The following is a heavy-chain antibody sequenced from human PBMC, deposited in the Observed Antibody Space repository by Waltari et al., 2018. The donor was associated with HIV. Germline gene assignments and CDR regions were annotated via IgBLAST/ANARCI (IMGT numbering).Heavy chain of an antibody. CDR1: GGTFSSYA. CDR3: ARSSRFDI. J-gene: IGHJ3*02. CDR2: TIPILGIA. D-gene: IGHD6-13*01. Sequence: QVQLVQSGAEVKKPGSSVKVSCKASGGTFSSYAISWVRQAPGQGFEWMGRTIPILGIANYAQKFHGRVTITADKSTSTAYMELSSLRSEDTAVYYCARSSRFDIWGQGTMVTVSS. V-gene: IGHV1-69*04.